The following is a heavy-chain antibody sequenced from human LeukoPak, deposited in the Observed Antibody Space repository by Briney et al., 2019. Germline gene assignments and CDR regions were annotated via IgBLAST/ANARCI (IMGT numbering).Heavy chain of an antibody. J-gene: IGHJ6*02. Sequence: AGSLRLSCAASGFSFSDYAMDWVRQAPGNELEWISAISSNSAYIFYADSVEGRFTISRDNAKSSVSLQMNSLRDDDTAVYYCARIFRYQLIDYYALDVWGQGTTVTVSS. CDR3: ARIFRYQLIDYYALDV. D-gene: IGHD2-2*01. CDR1: GFSFSDYA. V-gene: IGHV3-21*01. CDR2: ISSNSAYI.